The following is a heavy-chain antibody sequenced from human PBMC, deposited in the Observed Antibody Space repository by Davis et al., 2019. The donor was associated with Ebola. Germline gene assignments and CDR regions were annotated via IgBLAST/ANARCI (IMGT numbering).Heavy chain of an antibody. CDR2: IIPIFGTA. Sequence: SVKVSCKASGGTFSSYAISWVRQAPGQGLEWMGGIIPIFGTANYAQKFQGRVTITADESTSTAYMELSSLRSEDTAVYYCARGYVDDSSGYYYFDAFDIWGQGTMVTVSS. CDR3: ARGYVDDSSGYYYFDAFDI. J-gene: IGHJ3*02. CDR1: GGTFSSYA. V-gene: IGHV1-69*13. D-gene: IGHD3-22*01.